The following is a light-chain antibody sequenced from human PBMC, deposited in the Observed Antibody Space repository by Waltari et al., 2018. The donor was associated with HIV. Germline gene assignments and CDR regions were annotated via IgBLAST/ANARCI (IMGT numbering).Light chain of an antibody. CDR3: ATWDSSLSAGVV. CDR1: SPNIGNSY. V-gene: IGLV1-51*01. CDR2: DNN. J-gene: IGLJ3*02. Sequence: QSVLTQPPSVSPAPGLDVTISCSGGSPNIGNSYVSWYQQLPGTAPKLLIYDNNKRPSGIPDRFPGSKSGTSATLDITGVQTGDEADYYCATWDSSLSAGVVFGGGTKLTVL.